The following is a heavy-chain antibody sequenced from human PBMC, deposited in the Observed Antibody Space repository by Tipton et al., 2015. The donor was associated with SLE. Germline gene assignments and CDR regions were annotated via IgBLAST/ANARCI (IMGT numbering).Heavy chain of an antibody. V-gene: IGHV4-38-2*02. Sequence: TLSLTCTVSGYSISSGYYWGWIRQPPGKGLEWIGEINHSGSTNYDPSLKGRVTISVDMSKNQFSLKLTSVTAADTAVYYCARGGGSPSYWGQGTLVTVSS. CDR2: INHSGST. D-gene: IGHD2-15*01. CDR1: GYSISSGYY. J-gene: IGHJ4*02. CDR3: ARGGGSPSY.